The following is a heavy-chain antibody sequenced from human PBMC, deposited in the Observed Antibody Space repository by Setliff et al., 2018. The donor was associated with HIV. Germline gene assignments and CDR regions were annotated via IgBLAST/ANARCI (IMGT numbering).Heavy chain of an antibody. J-gene: IGHJ4*02. V-gene: IGHV4-39*01. Sequence: ETLSLTCTVSGGSIRSSSYYWGWIRQPPGKGLEWIGSIYYSGATYYNPSLKSRVTLSVDTSNNQFSLKLSSVTAADTAVYYCARHLRWELPYYFDYWGQGTLVTVSS. D-gene: IGHD1-26*01. CDR3: ARHLRWELPYYFDY. CDR1: GGSIRSSSYY. CDR2: IYYSGAT.